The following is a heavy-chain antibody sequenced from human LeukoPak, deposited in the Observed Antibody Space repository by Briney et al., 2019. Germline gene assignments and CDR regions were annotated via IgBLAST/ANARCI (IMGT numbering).Heavy chain of an antibody. CDR1: GGSISSHY. J-gene: IGHJ6*03. CDR2: IYYSGST. D-gene: IGHD6-25*01. V-gene: IGHV4-59*11. CDR3: ARGGLLYYYMDV. Sequence: SATLSLTCTVSGGSISSHYWSWIRQPPGKGLEWIGYIYYSGSTNYNPSLKSRVTISVDTSKNQFSLKLSSVTAADTAVYYCARGGLLYYYMDVWGKGTTVTVSS.